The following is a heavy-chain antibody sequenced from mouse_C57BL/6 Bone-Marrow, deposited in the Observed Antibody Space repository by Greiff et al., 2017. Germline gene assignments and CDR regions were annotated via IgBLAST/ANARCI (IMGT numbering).Heavy chain of an antibody. CDR1: GFTFSDYG. J-gene: IGHJ4*01. V-gene: IGHV5-17*01. D-gene: IGHD1-1*01. CDR3: ARQGTTDAMDY. Sequence: EVMLVESGGGLVKPGGSLKLSCAASGFTFSDYGMHWVRQAPEKGLEWVAYISSGSSTIYYADTVKGRFTISRDNAKNTLFLQITSLRSEDTAMYYCARQGTTDAMDYWGQGTSVTVSS. CDR2: ISSGSSTI.